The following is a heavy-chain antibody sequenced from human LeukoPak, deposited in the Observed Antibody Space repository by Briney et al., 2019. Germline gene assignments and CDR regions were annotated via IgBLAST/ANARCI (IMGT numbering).Heavy chain of an antibody. CDR1: GYTFTSYG. D-gene: IGHD6-19*01. Sequence: ASVKVSCKASGYTFTSYGISWVRQAPGQGLEWMGWISAYNGNTNYAQKLQGRVTMTTDTSTSTAYMGLRSLRSDDTAVYYCARDLAVAGTGEYWGQGTLVTVSS. V-gene: IGHV1-18*01. CDR2: ISAYNGNT. J-gene: IGHJ4*02. CDR3: ARDLAVAGTGEY.